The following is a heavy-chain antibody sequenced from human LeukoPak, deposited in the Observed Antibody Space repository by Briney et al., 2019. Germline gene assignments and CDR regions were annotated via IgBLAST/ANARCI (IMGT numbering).Heavy chain of an antibody. CDR2: INHSGST. Sequence: KPSETLSLTCAVYGGSFSGYYWSWIRQPPGKGLEWIGEINHSGSTNYNPSLKSRVTLPVDTSKNQFSLKLSSVTAADTAVYYCARGQSRKVVVVAVGYYYYMDVWGKGTTVTVSS. CDR1: GGSFSGYY. CDR3: ARGQSRKVVVVAVGYYYYMDV. D-gene: IGHD2-15*01. J-gene: IGHJ6*03. V-gene: IGHV4-34*01.